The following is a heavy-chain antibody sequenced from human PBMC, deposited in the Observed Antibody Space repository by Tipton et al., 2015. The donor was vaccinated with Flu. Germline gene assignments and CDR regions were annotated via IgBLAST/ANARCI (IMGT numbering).Heavy chain of an antibody. J-gene: IGHJ4*02. Sequence: LVQPSQTLSLTCAISGDSVSSNSAAWNWFRQSPSRGLEWLGRTYYRSKWSNDYAVSVKSRITINSDTSKNQFSLQLNSVTPEDTAVYYCARWKAETKIFDYWGQGTLVTVSS. CDR2: TYYRSKWSN. CDR1: GDSVSSNSAA. CDR3: ARWKAETKIFDY. D-gene: IGHD1-7*01. V-gene: IGHV6-1*01.